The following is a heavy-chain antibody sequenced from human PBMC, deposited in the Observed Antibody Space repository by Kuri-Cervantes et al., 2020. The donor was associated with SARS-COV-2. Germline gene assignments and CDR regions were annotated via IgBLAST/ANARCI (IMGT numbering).Heavy chain of an antibody. D-gene: IGHD3-10*01. Sequence: GSLRLSCTVSGGSISSYYWSWIRQPPGKGLEWIGEINHSGSTNYNPSLKSRVTISVDTSKNQFSLKLNSVTPEDTAVYYCARALWFGELLGGYFDYWGQGTLVTVSS. CDR2: INHSGST. V-gene: IGHV4-34*01. J-gene: IGHJ4*02. CDR1: GGSISSYY. CDR3: ARALWFGELLGGYFDY.